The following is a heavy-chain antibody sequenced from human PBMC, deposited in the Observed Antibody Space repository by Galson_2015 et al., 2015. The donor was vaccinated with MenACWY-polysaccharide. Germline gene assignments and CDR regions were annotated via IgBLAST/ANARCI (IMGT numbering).Heavy chain of an antibody. Sequence: SGAEVKKPGESLKISCKGSGYSFSNYWIGWVRQMPGKGLEWMGIIYSSDSDTRYSPSFQGQVSISVDKSISTAYLQWSSLKASDTAMYYCARVSGYYSADYRGQGTLVTVSS. J-gene: IGHJ4*02. CDR3: ARVSGYYSADY. V-gene: IGHV5-51*01. CDR2: IYSSDSDT. D-gene: IGHD3-3*01. CDR1: GYSFSNYW.